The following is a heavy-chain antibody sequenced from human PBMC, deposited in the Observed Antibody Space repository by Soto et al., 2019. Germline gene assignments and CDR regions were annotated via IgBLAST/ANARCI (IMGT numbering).Heavy chain of an antibody. CDR1: GGSISSGGYY. D-gene: IGHD6-13*01. V-gene: IGHV4-31*03. CDR2: IYYSGST. J-gene: IGHJ2*01. Sequence: QVQLQESGPGLVKPSQTLSLTCTVSGGSISSGGYYWSWIRQHPGKGLEWIGYIYYSGSTYYNPSPRGRVTISVDTSKTRFSLKLGSVPAADRAVYYWAGDRLAAAADYWYFDLWGRGTQVTVSS. CDR3: AGDRLAAAADYWYFDL.